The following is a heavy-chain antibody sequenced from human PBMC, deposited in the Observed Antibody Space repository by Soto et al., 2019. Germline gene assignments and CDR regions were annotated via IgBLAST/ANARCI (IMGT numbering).Heavy chain of an antibody. CDR3: ARGLRYYYDSSGPPQGWFDP. Sequence: GGSLRLSCAASGFTFSSYAMHWVRQAPGKGLEWVAVISYDGSNKYYADSVKGRFTISRDNSKNTLYLQMNSLRAEDTAVYYCARGLRYYYDSSGPPQGWFDPWGQGT. J-gene: IGHJ5*02. V-gene: IGHV3-30-3*01. CDR1: GFTFSSYA. CDR2: ISYDGSNK. D-gene: IGHD3-22*01.